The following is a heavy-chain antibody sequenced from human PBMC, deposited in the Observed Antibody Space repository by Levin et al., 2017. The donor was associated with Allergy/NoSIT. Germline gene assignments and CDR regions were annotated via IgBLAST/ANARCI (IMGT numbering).Heavy chain of an antibody. CDR2: INPNSGGT. D-gene: IGHD3-9*01. CDR3: ARGGLTGYPPSAGTSDY. V-gene: IGHV1-2*04. Sequence: ASVKVSCKASGYTFTGYYMHWVRQAPGQGLEWMGWINPNSGGTNYAQKFQGWVTMTRDTSISTAYMELSRLRSYDTAVYYCARGGLTGYPPSAGTSDYWGQGPLVTVPS. J-gene: IGHJ4*02. CDR1: GYTFTGYY.